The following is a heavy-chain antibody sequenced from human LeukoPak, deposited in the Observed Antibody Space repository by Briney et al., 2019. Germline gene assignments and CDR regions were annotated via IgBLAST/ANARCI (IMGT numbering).Heavy chain of an antibody. V-gene: IGHV4-59*01. D-gene: IGHD2-21*01. CDR2: IYYSGST. J-gene: IGHJ4*02. CDR1: GGSISSYY. Sequence: SEALSLTCTVSGGSISSYYWSWIRQPPGKGLEWIGYIYYSGSTNYNPSLKSRVTISVDTSKNQFSLKLSSVTAADTAVYYCVGVGGRGVFDYWGQGTLVTVSS. CDR3: VGVGGRGVFDY.